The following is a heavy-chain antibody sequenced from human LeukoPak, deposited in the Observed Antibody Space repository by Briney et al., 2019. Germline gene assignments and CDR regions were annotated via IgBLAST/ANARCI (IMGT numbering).Heavy chain of an antibody. D-gene: IGHD1-26*01. V-gene: IGHV4-4*07. J-gene: IGHJ3*02. CDR3: ARDWASGSYGAFDI. Sequence: PSETLSLTCTVSGGSISSYYWSWIRQPAGKGLEWIGRIYTSGSTNYNPSLKSRVTMSVDTSKNQFSLKLSSVTAADTAVYYCARDWASGSYGAFDIWGQGTMVTVSS. CDR1: GGSISSYY. CDR2: IYTSGST.